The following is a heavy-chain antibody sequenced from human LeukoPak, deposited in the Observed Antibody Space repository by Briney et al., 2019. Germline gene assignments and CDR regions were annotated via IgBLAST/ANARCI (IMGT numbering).Heavy chain of an antibody. V-gene: IGHV4-59*12. J-gene: IGHJ4*02. CDR2: IYYTGST. CDR1: GGSISNYY. Sequence: SETLSLTCTVSGGSISNYYWSWIRQPPGKGLEWIGYIYYTGSTNYNPSLKSRVTISIDTSKNQFSLKLSSVTAADTAVYYCARGRGRGYCSSTSCYNLTTPSYWGQGTLVTVSS. CDR3: ARGRGRGYCSSTSCYNLTTPSY. D-gene: IGHD2-2*02.